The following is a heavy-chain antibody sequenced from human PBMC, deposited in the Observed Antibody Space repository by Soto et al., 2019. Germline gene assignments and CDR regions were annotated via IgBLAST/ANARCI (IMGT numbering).Heavy chain of an antibody. CDR3: ATPGIAAAGTPHYYGMDV. Sequence: SGESLKISCKGSGYSFTSYWISWVRQMPGKGLEWMGRIDPSDSYTNYSPSFQGHVTISADKSISTAYLQWSSLKASDTAMYYCATPGIAAAGTPHYYGMDVWGQGTTVTVSS. V-gene: IGHV5-10-1*01. D-gene: IGHD6-13*01. CDR1: GYSFTSYW. CDR2: IDPSDSYT. J-gene: IGHJ6*02.